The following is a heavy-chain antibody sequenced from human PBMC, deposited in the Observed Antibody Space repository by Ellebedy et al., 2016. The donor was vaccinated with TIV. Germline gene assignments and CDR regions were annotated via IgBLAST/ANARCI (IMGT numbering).Heavy chain of an antibody. CDR3: ARDSIWELLLFDY. D-gene: IGHD1-26*01. Sequence: AASVKVSCKASGYTFISYGISWVRQAPGQGLEWIGWISPYNGNTNYAQKLQGRVTMTTDTSTSTTYMELRSLRSDDTAVYYCARDSIWELLLFDYWGQGTLVTVSS. CDR2: ISPYNGNT. V-gene: IGHV1-18*01. J-gene: IGHJ4*02. CDR1: GYTFISYG.